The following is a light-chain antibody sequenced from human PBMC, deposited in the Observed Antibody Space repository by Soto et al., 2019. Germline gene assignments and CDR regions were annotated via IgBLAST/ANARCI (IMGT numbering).Light chain of an antibody. CDR3: QQYNSWPT. J-gene: IGKJ1*01. V-gene: IGKV3-15*01. Sequence: VMTQSPAILFVSPGERVTLSCRASQSVSSELAWYQQKPGQAPRLLIYGASTRATGIPARFSGSGSGTEFTLTISSLQSEDFAVYYCQQYNSWPTFGQGTKV. CDR2: GAS. CDR1: QSVSSE.